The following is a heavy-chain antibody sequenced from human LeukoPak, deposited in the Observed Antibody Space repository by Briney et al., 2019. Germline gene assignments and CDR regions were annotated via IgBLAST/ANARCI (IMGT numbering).Heavy chain of an antibody. CDR1: GFTFSSYW. J-gene: IGHJ3*02. CDR2: INSDGSST. CDR3: ARHSNYDLFAFQI. V-gene: IGHV3-74*01. D-gene: IGHD3-3*01. Sequence: GGSLRLSCAASGFTFSSYWMHWVRQAPGKGLVWVSRINSDGSSTSYADSVKGRFTISRDNAKNTLYLQMNGLRAEDTAVYYCARHSNYDLFAFQIWGQGTMVTVAS.